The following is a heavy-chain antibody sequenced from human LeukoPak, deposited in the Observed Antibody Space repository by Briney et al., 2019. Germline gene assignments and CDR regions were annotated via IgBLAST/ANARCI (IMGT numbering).Heavy chain of an antibody. V-gene: IGHV3-53*01. CDR3: ARNPYDSSGYYSFFDF. D-gene: IGHD3-22*01. CDR1: GFTVSNNY. J-gene: IGHJ4*02. Sequence: RGSLRLSCAASGFTVSNNYMSWVRQAPGKGLEWVSVIHSGGVAYFANSVKGRFTIPRDNSKNTLYLQMNSLRAEDTAVYYCARNPYDSSGYYSFFDFWGQGTLVTVS. CDR2: IHSGGVA.